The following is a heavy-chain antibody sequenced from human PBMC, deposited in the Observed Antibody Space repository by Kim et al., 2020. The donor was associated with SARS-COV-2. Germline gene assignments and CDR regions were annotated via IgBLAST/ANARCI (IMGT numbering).Heavy chain of an antibody. CDR1: GFTFSSYS. J-gene: IGHJ4*02. CDR3: ARGLNLNSGYDYFDY. CDR2: ISSSSSYI. D-gene: IGHD5-12*01. Sequence: GGSLRLSCAASGFTFSSYSMNWVRQAPGKGLEWVSSISSSSSYIYYADSVKGRFTISRDNAKNSLYLQMNSLRAEDTAVYYCARGLNLNSGYDYFDYWGQGTLVTVSS. V-gene: IGHV3-21*01.